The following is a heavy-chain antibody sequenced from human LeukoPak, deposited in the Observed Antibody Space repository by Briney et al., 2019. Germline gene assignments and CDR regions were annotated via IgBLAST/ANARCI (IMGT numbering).Heavy chain of an antibody. CDR2: ISSSSSYT. CDR3: ARVSAVAAIFGWSDYYYYMDV. V-gene: IGHV3-21*01. D-gene: IGHD6-19*01. Sequence: PGGSLRLSCAASGFTFSSYSMNWVRQAPGKGLEWVSSISSSSSYTYYGDSVKGRFTISRDNSKNTLYLQMNSLRAEDTAVYYCARVSAVAAIFGWSDYYYYMDVWGKGTTVTVSS. CDR1: GFTFSSYS. J-gene: IGHJ6*03.